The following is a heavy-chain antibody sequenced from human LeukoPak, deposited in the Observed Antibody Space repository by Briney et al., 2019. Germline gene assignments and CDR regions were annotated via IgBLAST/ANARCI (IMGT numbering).Heavy chain of an antibody. CDR3: VLQTTEFDP. Sequence: ASVKVSCKASGYTFTGYYMHWVRQAPGRGLEWMGWINPNSGGTNYAQKFQGRVTMTRDTSISTAYMELSGLRSDDTAVYYCVLQTTEFDPWGQGTLVTVSS. CDR2: INPNSGGT. D-gene: IGHD1-1*01. V-gene: IGHV1-2*02. J-gene: IGHJ5*02. CDR1: GYTFTGYY.